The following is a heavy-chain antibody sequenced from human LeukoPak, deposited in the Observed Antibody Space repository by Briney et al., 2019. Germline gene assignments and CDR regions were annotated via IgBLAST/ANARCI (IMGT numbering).Heavy chain of an antibody. Sequence: SETLSLTCAVYGGSFSGYSWNWIRQPPVKGLEWIGEINHSGGTNYNPSLKSRVTISVDTSKKQFSLKLSSVTAADTAVYYCTRVLPPVSGSWYFDYWGQGTLVTVSS. CDR3: TRVLPPVSGSWYFDY. CDR1: GGSFSGYS. CDR2: INHSGGT. V-gene: IGHV4-34*01. D-gene: IGHD6-13*01. J-gene: IGHJ4*02.